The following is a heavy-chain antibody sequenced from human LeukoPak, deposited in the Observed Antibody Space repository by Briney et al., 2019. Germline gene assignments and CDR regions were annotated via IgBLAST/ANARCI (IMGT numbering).Heavy chain of an antibody. V-gene: IGHV4-39*07. CDR2: IYYSGST. Sequence: SETLSLTCIVSGGSISSSSYYWGWIRQPPGKGLEWIGSIYYSGSTYYNPSLKSRVTISVDTSKNQFSLKLSSVTAADTAVYYCARGISYYYDSSGYPRDYYYYMDVWGKGTTVTISS. D-gene: IGHD3-22*01. CDR1: GGSISSSSYY. CDR3: ARGISYYYDSSGYPRDYYYYMDV. J-gene: IGHJ6*03.